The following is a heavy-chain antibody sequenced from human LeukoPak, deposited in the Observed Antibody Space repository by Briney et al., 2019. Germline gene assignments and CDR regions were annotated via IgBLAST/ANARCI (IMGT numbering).Heavy chain of an antibody. J-gene: IGHJ3*01. CDR1: GFTFSSYG. CDR3: ARGSGSYPWHAFDF. D-gene: IGHD1-26*01. Sequence: GRSLRLSCADSGFTFSSYGMQWVRQAPGKELEWVAVISYDGSNKYYADSVKGRFTISRDNSKNTLYLQMNSLRAEDTAVYYCARGSGSYPWHAFDFWGQGTMVTVSS. V-gene: IGHV3-30*03. CDR2: ISYDGSNK.